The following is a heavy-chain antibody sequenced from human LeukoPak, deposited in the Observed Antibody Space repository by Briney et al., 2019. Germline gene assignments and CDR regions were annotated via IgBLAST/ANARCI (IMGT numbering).Heavy chain of an antibody. CDR1: GFTFSSYW. CDR3: ARKALRAGYCSSTSCLNWFDP. J-gene: IGHJ5*02. V-gene: IGHV3-7*03. Sequence: GGSLRLSCAASGFTFSSYWMSWVRQAPGKGLEWVANIKQDGSEKYYVDSVKGRFTISRDNAKNSLYLQMNSLRAEDTAVYYCARKALRAGYCSSTSCLNWFDPWGQGTLVTVSS. D-gene: IGHD2-2*03. CDR2: IKQDGSEK.